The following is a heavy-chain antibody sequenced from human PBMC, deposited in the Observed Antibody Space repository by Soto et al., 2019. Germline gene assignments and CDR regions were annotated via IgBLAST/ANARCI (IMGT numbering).Heavy chain of an antibody. CDR3: ARDRVGYYYCYIDV. Sequence: PGGSLRLSCAASGFTFSSYGMHWVRQAPGKGLEWVAVIWYDGSNKYYADSVKGRFTISRDNFKNTLYLQMNSLRAEDTAVYYCARDRVGYYYCYIDVWGKGTTVTVSS. V-gene: IGHV3-33*01. J-gene: IGHJ6*03. CDR2: IWYDGSNK. D-gene: IGHD1-26*01. CDR1: GFTFSSYG.